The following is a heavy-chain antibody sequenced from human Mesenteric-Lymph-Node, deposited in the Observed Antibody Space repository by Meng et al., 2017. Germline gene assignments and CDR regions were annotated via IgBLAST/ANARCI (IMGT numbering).Heavy chain of an antibody. CDR2: LRPRGGIT. Sequence: ASVKVSCKASGYTFTNYGVSWVRQAPGQGLEWMGILRPRGGITSNAPRFQGRVTMTMDTSTSTVYMELSSLRSEDTAVYYCAREPPENYYFDYWGQGTLVTVSS. J-gene: IGHJ4*02. CDR1: GYTFTNYG. CDR3: AREPPENYYFDY. V-gene: IGHV1-46*01. D-gene: IGHD1-14*01.